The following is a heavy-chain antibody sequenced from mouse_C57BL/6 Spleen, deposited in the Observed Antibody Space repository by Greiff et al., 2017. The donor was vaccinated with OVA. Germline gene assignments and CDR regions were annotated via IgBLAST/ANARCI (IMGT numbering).Heavy chain of an antibody. CDR2: IYPSDSET. CDR1: GYTFTSYW. Sequence: QVQLKQPGAELVRPGSSVKLSCKASGYTFTSYWMDWVKQRPGQGLEWIGNIYPSDSETHYNQKFKDKATLTVDKSSSTAYMQLSSLTSEDSAVYYGARPYGSSFSYYFDYWGQGTTLTVSS. V-gene: IGHV1-61*01. D-gene: IGHD1-1*01. CDR3: ARPYGSSFSYYFDY. J-gene: IGHJ2*01.